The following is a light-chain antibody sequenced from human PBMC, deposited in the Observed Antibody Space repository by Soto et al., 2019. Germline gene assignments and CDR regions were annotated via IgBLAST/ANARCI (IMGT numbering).Light chain of an antibody. V-gene: IGLV2-23*03. Sequence: QSALAQPASVSGSPGQSITISCSGTSSDVGSSDLVSWYQQHPGKAPKLIIYEGTKRPSGVSIRFSGSKSGNTAFLTISGLQSEDQADFFFCSYAGGGTFVVFGGGTKLTVL. CDR2: EGT. CDR3: CSYAGGGTFVV. J-gene: IGLJ2*01. CDR1: SSDVGSSDL.